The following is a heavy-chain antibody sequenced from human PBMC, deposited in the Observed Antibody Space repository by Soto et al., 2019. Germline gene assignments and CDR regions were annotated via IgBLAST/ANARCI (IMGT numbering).Heavy chain of an antibody. D-gene: IGHD4-17*01. V-gene: IGHV3-66*01. CDR2: IYSGGGT. J-gene: IGHJ4*02. CDR1: GFTVSSNY. Sequence: GGSLRLSCAASGFTVSSNYMSWVRQAPRKGLEWISVIYSGGGTYYADSVKGRFTISRDNSKNRLYLQMNSLRAEDTAVYYCAREESSVTPKVGHYFDYWGRGTLVTVSS. CDR3: AREESSVTPKVGHYFDY.